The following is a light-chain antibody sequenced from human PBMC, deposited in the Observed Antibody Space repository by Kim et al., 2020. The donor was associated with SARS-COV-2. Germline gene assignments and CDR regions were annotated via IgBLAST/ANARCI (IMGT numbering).Light chain of an antibody. J-gene: IGLJ2*01. CDR3: NSQEGSDNVV. CDR2: DEN. V-gene: IGLV3-19*01. CDR1: GGRNNY. Sequence: LGPTARTRSKSDGGRNNYATWYQQKPGKAPILMIYDENNRPSGVPDRFSGSRSGNTASLTITGTQAEDEADYYCNSQEGSDNVVFGGGTQLTVL.